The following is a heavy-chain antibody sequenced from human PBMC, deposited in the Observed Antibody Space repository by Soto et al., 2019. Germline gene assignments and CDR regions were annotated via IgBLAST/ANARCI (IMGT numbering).Heavy chain of an antibody. Sequence: PSQTLSLTCAISGDSVSSKTAAWNWIRQSPSRGLEWLGRTYFRSRWYNDYAISVKSRITINPDTSKNQFSLLLNSVTPEDTAVYYCARVSLDPFVHWFDPWGQGTLVTVPS. CDR1: GDSVSSKTAA. D-gene: IGHD3-3*01. J-gene: IGHJ5*02. CDR2: TYFRSRWYN. CDR3: ARVSLDPFVHWFDP. V-gene: IGHV6-1*01.